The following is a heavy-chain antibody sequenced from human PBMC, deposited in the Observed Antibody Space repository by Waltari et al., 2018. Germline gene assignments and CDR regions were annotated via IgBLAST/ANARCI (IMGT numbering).Heavy chain of an antibody. D-gene: IGHD4-4*01. CDR2: IKVDGSST. Sequence: EVQLVESGGDLVQPGGSLRLSCAASGFTFSNYWMHWVRQAPGKGLAWVSRIKVDGSSTVYANSVAGRFTISRDNAKNTVYLEMSGLRAEDTAVYYCTRGEINYSRVDYWGQGSLVTVSS. V-gene: IGHV3-74*01. J-gene: IGHJ4*02. CDR1: GFTFSNYW. CDR3: TRGEINYSRVDY.